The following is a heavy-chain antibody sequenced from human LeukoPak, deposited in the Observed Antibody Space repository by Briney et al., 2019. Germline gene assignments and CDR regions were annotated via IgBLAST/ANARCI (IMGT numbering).Heavy chain of an antibody. Sequence: ASVKVSCKASGYTFTDYDINWVRQATGQGLEWMGWMNPNSGNTGFAQKFLDRVTITRDTSTSTAYMQLSGLRSDDTAVYFCARRRAPAANNWYFDLWGRGTLVAVSS. CDR3: ARRRAPAANNWYFDL. D-gene: IGHD2-2*01. V-gene: IGHV1-8*03. CDR2: MNPNSGNT. CDR1: GYTFTDYD. J-gene: IGHJ2*01.